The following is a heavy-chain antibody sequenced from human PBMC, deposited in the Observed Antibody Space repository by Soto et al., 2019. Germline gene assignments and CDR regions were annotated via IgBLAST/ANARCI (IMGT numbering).Heavy chain of an antibody. CDR2: INHSGST. J-gene: IGHJ5*02. CDR3: ARGGRSYDFWSGYHRGWFDP. V-gene: IGHV4-34*01. Sequence: SETLSLTCAVYGGSFSGYYWSWIRQPPGKGLEWIGEINHSGSTNYNPSLKSRVTISVDTSKNQFSLKLSIVTAADTAVYYCARGGRSYDFWSGYHRGWFDPWGQGTLVTVSS. D-gene: IGHD3-3*01. CDR1: GGSFSGYY.